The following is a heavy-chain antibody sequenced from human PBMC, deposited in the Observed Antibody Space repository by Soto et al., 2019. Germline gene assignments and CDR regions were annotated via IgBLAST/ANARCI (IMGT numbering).Heavy chain of an antibody. CDR1: GGTFSTHT. Sequence: SVKVSCKASGGTFSTHTISWVRQAPGQGLEWMGRIIPILGIANYAQMFQGRVTINADKFTNTAYMELSSLRFEDTAVYYCARSIVVVTALDYWGQGTLVTVSS. CDR2: IIPILGIA. J-gene: IGHJ4*02. CDR3: ARSIVVVTALDY. V-gene: IGHV1-69*02. D-gene: IGHD2-21*02.